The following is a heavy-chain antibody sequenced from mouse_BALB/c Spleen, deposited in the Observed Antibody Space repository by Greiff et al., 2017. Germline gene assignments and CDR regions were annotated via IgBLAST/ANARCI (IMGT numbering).Heavy chain of an antibody. CDR2: IDTSDSYT. CDR3: ARRGEVSYAMDY. V-gene: IGHV1-69*01. J-gene: IGHJ4*01. Sequence: VKLQQPGAELVMPGASVKMSCKASGYTFTDYWMHWVKQRPGQGLEWIGAIDTSDSYTSYNQKFKGKATLTVDESSSTAYMQLSSLTSEDSAVYYCARRGEVSYAMDYWGQGTSVTVSS. CDR1: GYTFTDYW.